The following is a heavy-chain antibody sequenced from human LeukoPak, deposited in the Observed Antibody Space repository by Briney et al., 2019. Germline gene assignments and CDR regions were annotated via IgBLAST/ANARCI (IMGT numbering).Heavy chain of an antibody. V-gene: IGHV1-69*13. CDR2: IIPIFGTA. CDR1: GGTFSSYA. D-gene: IGHD3/OR15-3a*01. J-gene: IGHJ6*02. Sequence: ASVKVSCKASGGTFSSYAISWVRQAPGQGLEWMGGIIPIFGTANYAQKFQGRVTITADESTSTAYMELSSLRSEDTAVYYCARDLLEDFFKDYYYYYGMDVWGQGTTVTVSS. CDR3: ARDLLEDFFKDYYYYYGMDV.